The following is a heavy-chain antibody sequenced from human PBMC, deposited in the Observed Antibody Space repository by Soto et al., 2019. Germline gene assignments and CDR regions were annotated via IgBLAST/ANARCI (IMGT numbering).Heavy chain of an antibody. CDR2: ISYDGSNK. V-gene: IGHV3-30-3*01. J-gene: IGHJ3*02. CDR3: AGGVTTDDFDI. CDR1: GFTFSSYA. D-gene: IGHD4-17*01. Sequence: GGSLRLSCAASGFTFSSYAMHWVRQAPGKGLEWVAVISYDGSNKYYADSVKGRFTISRDNSKNTLYLQMNSLRAEDTAVYYCAGGVTTDDFDIWGQGTMVTVSS.